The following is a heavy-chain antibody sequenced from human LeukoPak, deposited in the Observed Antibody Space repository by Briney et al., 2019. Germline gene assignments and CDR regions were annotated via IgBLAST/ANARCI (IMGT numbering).Heavy chain of an antibody. Sequence: GGSLRLSCAASGFTFSSYWMSWVRQAPGKGLEGVANIKQDGSEKYYVDSVKGRFTISRDNAKDSLYLQMNSLRAEDTAVYYCARDLYSSRTNDAFVIWGQGTMVTVSS. V-gene: IGHV3-7*01. CDR2: IKQDGSEK. CDR3: ARDLYSSRTNDAFVI. J-gene: IGHJ3*02. CDR1: GFTFSSYW. D-gene: IGHD6-13*01.